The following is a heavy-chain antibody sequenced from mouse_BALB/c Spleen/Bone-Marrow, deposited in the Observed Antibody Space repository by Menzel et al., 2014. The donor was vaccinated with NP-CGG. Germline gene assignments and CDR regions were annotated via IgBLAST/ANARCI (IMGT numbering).Heavy chain of an antibody. CDR1: GFTFSSFG. D-gene: IGHD4-1*01. CDR2: ISSGSSTI. V-gene: IGHV5-17*02. CDR3: ATGTRDY. Sequence: EVKLMESGGGLVQPGGSRKLSCAASGFTFSSFGMHWVRQAPEKGLEWVACISSGSSTIYYADTVKGRFTISRDNPKNTLFLQMTSLRYEDTAMYYCATGTRDYWGQGTTLTVSS. J-gene: IGHJ2*01.